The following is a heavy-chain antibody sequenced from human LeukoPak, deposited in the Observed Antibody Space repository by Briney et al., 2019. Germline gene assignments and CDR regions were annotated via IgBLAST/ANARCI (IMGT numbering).Heavy chain of an antibody. J-gene: IGHJ4*02. CDR2: ISGSGGST. CDR1: GFTFSSYA. D-gene: IGHD1-20*01. CDR3: ARDLNWNDVMSY. Sequence: GGSLRLSCAASGFTFSSYAMSWVRQAPGKGLEWVSAISGSGGSTYYADSVKGRFTISRDNAKNSLYLQMNSLRAEDTAVYYCARDLNWNDVMSYWGQGTLVTVSS. V-gene: IGHV3-23*01.